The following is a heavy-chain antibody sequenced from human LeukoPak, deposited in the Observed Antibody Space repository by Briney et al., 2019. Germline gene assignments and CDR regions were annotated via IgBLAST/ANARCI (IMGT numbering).Heavy chain of an antibody. V-gene: IGHV4-4*07. CDR1: GGSISGYY. J-gene: IGHJ4*02. Sequence: PSETLSLTCTVSGGSISGYYWSWVRQPAGKGLEWVGRIYNSANTNYDPSLKSRVTMSVDTSKNQFSLKLTSVTAADTAVYYCTRGPRGASQNSFEYWGQGILVTVSS. CDR2: IYNSANT. CDR3: TRGPRGASQNSFEY. D-gene: IGHD3-10*01.